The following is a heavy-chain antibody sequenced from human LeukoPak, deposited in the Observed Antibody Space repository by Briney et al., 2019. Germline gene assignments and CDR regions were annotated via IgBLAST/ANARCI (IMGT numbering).Heavy chain of an antibody. CDR3: ARGRKQQLVPYCYYGMDV. CDR2: INHSGST. V-gene: IGHV4-34*01. Sequence: SETLSLTCAVYGGSFSGYCWSWIRQPPGKGLEWIGEINHSGSTNYNPSLKSRVTISVDTSKNQFSLKLSSVTAADTAVYYCARGRKQQLVPYCYYGMDVWGQGTTVTVSS. J-gene: IGHJ6*02. CDR1: GGSFSGYC. D-gene: IGHD6-13*01.